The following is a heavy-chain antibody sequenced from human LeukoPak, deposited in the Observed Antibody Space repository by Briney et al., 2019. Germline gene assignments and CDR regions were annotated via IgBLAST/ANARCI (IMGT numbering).Heavy chain of an antibody. Sequence: SETLSLTCTVSGGSISSGYYWGWIRQPPGKGLEWIGSIYHSGSTYYNPSLKSRVTISVDTSKNQFSLKLSSVTAADTAVYYCARVRSGFRKTYYFDYWGQGTLVTVSS. CDR3: ARVRSGFRKTYYFDY. CDR2: IYHSGST. J-gene: IGHJ4*02. CDR1: GGSISSGYY. V-gene: IGHV4-38-2*02. D-gene: IGHD5-12*01.